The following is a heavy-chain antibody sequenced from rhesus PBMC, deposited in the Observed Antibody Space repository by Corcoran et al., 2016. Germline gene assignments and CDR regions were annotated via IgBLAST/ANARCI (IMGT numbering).Heavy chain of an antibody. Sequence: EVQLVESGGGLVQPGGSLRLSCAASGFTFSDHYMYWVRQAPGKGLEWVGFIRSKAYGGTAEYAASVKGRFTISRDDSKSIASLQMNSLKTEDTAVYYCARSRGSGSYYSPSYGLDSWGQGVVVTVSS. CDR1: GFTFSDHY. J-gene: IGHJ6*01. CDR2: IRSKAYGGTA. V-gene: IGHV3-184*01. D-gene: IGHD3-16*01. CDR3: ARSRGSGSYYSPSYGLDS.